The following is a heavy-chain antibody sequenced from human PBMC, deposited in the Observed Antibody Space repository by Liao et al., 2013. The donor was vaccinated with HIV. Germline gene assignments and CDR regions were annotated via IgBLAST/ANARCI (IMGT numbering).Heavy chain of an antibody. V-gene: IGHV4-4*07. CDR3: ASGYYMDV. CDR1: TGSITTEY. J-gene: IGHJ6*03. Sequence: QAQLKESGPGLVKPSETLSLTCSVSTGSITTEYWNWIRQPAGEGLEWIGRLYGTGDAYYNPSLKSRVTMSVDTSKNQFSLKLDSVTAADTGVYYCASGYYMDVWAKGTTVTVSS. CDR2: LYGTGDA.